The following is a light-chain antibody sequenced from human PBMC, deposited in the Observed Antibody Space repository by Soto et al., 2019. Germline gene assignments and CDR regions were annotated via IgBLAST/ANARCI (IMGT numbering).Light chain of an antibody. V-gene: IGKV3-15*01. J-gene: IGKJ1*01. CDR3: QQYNNWPPWT. CDR1: QSVSSN. Sequence: EIVMTQSPATLSVSPGERATLSCRASQSVSSNLAWYQQKPGQDPRLLIYGASTRATGIPARFSGSGSGKEVTLLISSRPSEDFEVYYCQQYNNWPPWTFGQGTKVEIK. CDR2: GAS.